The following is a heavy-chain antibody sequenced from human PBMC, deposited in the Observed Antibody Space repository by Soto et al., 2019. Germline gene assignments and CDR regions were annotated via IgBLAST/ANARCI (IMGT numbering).Heavy chain of an antibody. CDR3: ARIGNPDASLYFDY. CDR2: TYHTGST. J-gene: IGHJ4*02. D-gene: IGHD2-2*01. Sequence: QVQLQESGPGLVKPSQTLSLTCTVSGGSISVGVYYWNWIRQLPGKGPEWIGYTYHTGSTYYNPSLDSRVTISVDPSKNQFSLRLSSVTAADTAVYYCARIGNPDASLYFDYWCQGTLVTVSS. V-gene: IGHV4-31*03. CDR1: GGSISVGVYY.